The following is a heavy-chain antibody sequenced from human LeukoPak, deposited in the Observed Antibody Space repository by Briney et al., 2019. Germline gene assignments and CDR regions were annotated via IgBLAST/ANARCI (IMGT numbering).Heavy chain of an antibody. CDR3: ARDRYYYDSSGYYPRSDY. CDR1: GYTFTSYG. V-gene: IGHV1-18*01. D-gene: IGHD3-22*01. Sequence: GASVKVSCKASGYTFTSYGISWVRQAPGQGLEWMGWISAYNGNTNYAQKLQGRATMTTDTSTSTAYMELRSLRSDDTAVYYCARDRYYYDSSGYYPRSDYWGQGTLVTVSS. J-gene: IGHJ4*02. CDR2: ISAYNGNT.